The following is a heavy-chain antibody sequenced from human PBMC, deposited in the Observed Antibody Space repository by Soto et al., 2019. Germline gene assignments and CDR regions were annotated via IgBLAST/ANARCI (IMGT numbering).Heavy chain of an antibody. J-gene: IGHJ2*01. CDR2: FYYSGKT. Sequence: QLQLQESGPGLVRASETLSLTCSVSGDSISRSANYWGWVRQSPVRGLEWIGSFYYSGKTYFNPSLRSRASFSADTSKNQLFLTLTSVTAADTATYFCAKHPFTPLVTPYWYFDFWGRGTLVTVST. D-gene: IGHD2-15*01. CDR3: AKHPFTPLVTPYWYFDF. CDR1: GDSISRSANY. V-gene: IGHV4-39*01.